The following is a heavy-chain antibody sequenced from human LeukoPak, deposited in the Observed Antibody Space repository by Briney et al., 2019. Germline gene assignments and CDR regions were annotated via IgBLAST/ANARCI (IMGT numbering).Heavy chain of an antibody. V-gene: IGHV3-48*03. Sequence: GGSLRLSCEGSGFRFSDFEMSWVRQVPGQGLEWIAYISGSAGAIYYQYSVKGRFTISRDNAKNSLYLQMNSLRVEDTAVYFCMRQNRAYFFGHWGQGTLVTVSS. D-gene: IGHD3-3*01. CDR1: GFRFSDFE. CDR3: MRQNRAYFFGH. CDR2: ISGSAGAI. J-gene: IGHJ1*01.